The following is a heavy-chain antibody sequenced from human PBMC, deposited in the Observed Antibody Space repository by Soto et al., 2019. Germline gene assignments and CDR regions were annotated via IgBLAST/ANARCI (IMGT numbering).Heavy chain of an antibody. CDR3: AIGTTGGMDV. CDR1: GFTFSSYG. CDR2: ISYDGSNK. D-gene: IGHD1-1*01. Sequence: QVQLVESGGGVVQPGRSLRLSCAASGFTFSSYGMHWVRQAPGKGLEWVAVISYDGSNKYYADSVKGRFTISRDNSKNTLYLQMNSLRAEDTAVYYCAIGTTGGMDVWGQGTTVTVSS. J-gene: IGHJ6*02. V-gene: IGHV3-30*03.